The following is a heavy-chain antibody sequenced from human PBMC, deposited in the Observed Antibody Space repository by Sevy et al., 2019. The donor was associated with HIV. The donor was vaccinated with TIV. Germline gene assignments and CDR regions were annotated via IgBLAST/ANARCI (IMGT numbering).Heavy chain of an antibody. CDR2: IGPAGDT. CDR3: AKWGADTAMAAYSTSWYVDY. D-gene: IGHD5-18*01. V-gene: IGHV3-13*03. J-gene: IGHJ4*02. Sequence: HWVRQATGEGLEWASAIGPAGDTYFPGCVKGQITISREKARNSLYLQMNSLRAGDTAVYYCAKWGADTAMAAYSTSWYVDYWGQGTLVTVSS.